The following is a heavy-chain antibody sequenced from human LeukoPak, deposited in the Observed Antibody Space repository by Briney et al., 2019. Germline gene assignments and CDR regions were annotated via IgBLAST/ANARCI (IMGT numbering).Heavy chain of an antibody. D-gene: IGHD2-2*01. CDR2: LRHDGSNT. V-gene: IGHV3-30*02. CDR1: GFTLSNYG. J-gene: IGHJ3*02. Sequence: GGSLRLSCAVSGFTLSNYGMHWVRQTPGKGLEWVAFLRHDGSNTNYADSVKGRFTISRDNAKNSLYLQMNSLRAEDTAVYYCARVSGVVVPAATGYAFDIWGQGTMVTVSS. CDR3: ARVSGVVVPAATGYAFDI.